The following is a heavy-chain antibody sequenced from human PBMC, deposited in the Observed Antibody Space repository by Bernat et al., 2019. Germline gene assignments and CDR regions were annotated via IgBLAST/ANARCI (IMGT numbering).Heavy chain of an antibody. CDR3: ARESPFRRRPPMVVDAYNWFDP. J-gene: IGHJ5*02. D-gene: IGHD2-15*01. Sequence: QVQLVQSGAEVKKPGASVKVSCKASGYTFTSYGISWVRQAPGQGLEWMGWISAYIGNTNYAQTLQGRVTMTTDTSTSTAAMELRILRSDYAAVYYCARESPFRRRPPMVVDAYNWFDPWGQGTLVTVSS. V-gene: IGHV1-18*01. CDR2: ISAYIGNT. CDR1: GYTFTSYG.